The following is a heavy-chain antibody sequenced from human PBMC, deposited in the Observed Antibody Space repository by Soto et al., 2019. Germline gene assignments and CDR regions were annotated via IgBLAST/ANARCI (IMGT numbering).Heavy chain of an antibody. D-gene: IGHD3-10*01. V-gene: IGHV4-59*01. CDR1: GGSISSYY. CDR3: ASTGYYGSGSYPNWFDP. J-gene: IGHJ5*02. Sequence: PSETLSLTCTVSGGSISSYYWSWIRQRPGKGLEWIGYIYYSGSTNYNPSLKSRVTISVDTSKNQFSLKLSSVTAADTAVYYCASTGYYGSGSYPNWFDPWGQGTLVTVSS. CDR2: IYYSGST.